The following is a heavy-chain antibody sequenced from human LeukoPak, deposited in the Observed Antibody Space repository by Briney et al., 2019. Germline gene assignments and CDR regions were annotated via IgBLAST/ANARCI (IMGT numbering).Heavy chain of an antibody. CDR2: IYSGGST. D-gene: IGHD3-10*01. CDR1: GFTVSSNY. J-gene: IGHJ4*02. Sequence: GGSLRLSCAASGFTVSSNYMSWVRQAPGKGLEWVSVIYSGGSTYHADSVKGRFTISRDNSKNTLYLQMNSLRAEDTAVYYCARGLGFGELLFDYWGQGTLVTVSS. V-gene: IGHV3-53*01. CDR3: ARGLGFGELLFDY.